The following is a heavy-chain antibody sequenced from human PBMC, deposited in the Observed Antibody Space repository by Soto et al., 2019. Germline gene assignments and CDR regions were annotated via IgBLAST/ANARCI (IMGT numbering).Heavy chain of an antibody. CDR3: AGAGPFYDILPGYHLDY. Sequence: QVQLVESGGGVVQPGRSLRLSCAASGFTFSTFAMHWVRQAPGKGLEWVAVISHDGSNKYYADSVKGRFTISRDNSKNTVYVQMNSLGAEDTAVYYCAGAGPFYDILPGYHLDYWGQGTLVTVSS. V-gene: IGHV3-30-3*01. D-gene: IGHD3-9*01. J-gene: IGHJ4*02. CDR1: GFTFSTFA. CDR2: ISHDGSNK.